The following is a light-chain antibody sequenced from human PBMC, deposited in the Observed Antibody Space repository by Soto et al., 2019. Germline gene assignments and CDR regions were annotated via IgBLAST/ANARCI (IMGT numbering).Light chain of an antibody. CDR1: SSDIGAYIY. V-gene: IGLV2-11*01. Sequence: QSALTQPRSVSGSPGQSVSISCTGTSSDIGAYIYVSWYQQHPGKVPKLILYDVSQRPSGVPDRFSASRSGNTASLTISGLQAEDEADYYCCSYAGSYTYVFGTGTKLTVL. CDR3: CSYAGSYTYV. J-gene: IGLJ1*01. CDR2: DVS.